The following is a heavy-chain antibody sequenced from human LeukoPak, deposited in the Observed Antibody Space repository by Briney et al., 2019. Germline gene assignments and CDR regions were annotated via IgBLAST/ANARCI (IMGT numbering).Heavy chain of an antibody. V-gene: IGHV4-39*01. D-gene: IGHD3/OR15-3a*01. J-gene: IGHJ4*02. CDR3: ARQTGSGLFTLP. Sequence: PSETLSLTCTVSGIFISSSNSYWGWIRQPPGKGLEWIGSIYYTGNTYYNASLKSRVTISIGTSKNQISLRLTSVTAADTAMYYCARQTGSGLFTLPGGQGTLVTVSS. CDR2: IYYTGNT. CDR1: GIFISSSNSY.